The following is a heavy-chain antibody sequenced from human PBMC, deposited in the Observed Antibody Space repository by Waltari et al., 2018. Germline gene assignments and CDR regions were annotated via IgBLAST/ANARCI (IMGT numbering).Heavy chain of an antibody. J-gene: IGHJ3*01. V-gene: IGHV2-5*02. Sequence: QITLKESGPTVVKPTQTLTLTCDFSGFSLTTSGVGLGWIRQPPGKALEWLAIIYWDDDKRYSPSLEGRLGITKDTSKNQVVLSLTDVDPVDTATYFCAHRHRGTTSGGAFDVWGQGTMVTVSS. D-gene: IGHD3-10*01. CDR1: GFSLTTSGVG. CDR3: AHRHRGTTSGGAFDV. CDR2: IYWDDDK.